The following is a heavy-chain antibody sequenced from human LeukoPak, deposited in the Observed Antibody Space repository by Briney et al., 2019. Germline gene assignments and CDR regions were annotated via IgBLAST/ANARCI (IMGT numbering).Heavy chain of an antibody. CDR1: GYTFAGYY. Sequence: GASVKVSCKASGYTFAGYYMHWVRQAPGQGLEWMGWINPNSGGTNYAQKFQGRVTMTRDTSISTAYMELSRLRSDDTAVYYCARVEAARPGLDVWGQGTTVTVSS. V-gene: IGHV1-2*02. J-gene: IGHJ6*02. D-gene: IGHD6-6*01. CDR3: ARVEAARPGLDV. CDR2: INPNSGGT.